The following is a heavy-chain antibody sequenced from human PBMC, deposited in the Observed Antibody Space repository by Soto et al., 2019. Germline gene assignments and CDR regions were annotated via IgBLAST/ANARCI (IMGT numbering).Heavy chain of an antibody. V-gene: IGHV1-18*01. CDR2: ISAYNGNT. CDR3: ARVPRIAAAGPHFDY. Sequence: ASLKVSCKASGYTFTSYGISWVRQAPGQGLEWMGWISAYNGNTNYAQKLQGRVTMTTDTSTSTAYMELRSLRSDDTAVYYCARVPRIAAAGPHFDYWGQGTLVTVSS. J-gene: IGHJ4*02. D-gene: IGHD6-13*01. CDR1: GYTFTSYG.